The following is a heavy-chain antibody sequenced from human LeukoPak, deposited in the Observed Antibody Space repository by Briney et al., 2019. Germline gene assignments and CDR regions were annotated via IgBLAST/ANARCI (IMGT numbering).Heavy chain of an antibody. V-gene: IGHV3-48*03. Sequence: GGSLRLSCAASGFTFSNYKMTWVRQAPGKGLEWVSFISFSGNSIYYADSVKGRFTISRDNAKNSLYLQMNSLRVQDTAVYYCARARLTDYVWGRRTFDIWGQGTMVTISS. CDR2: ISFSGNSI. J-gene: IGHJ3*02. CDR3: ARARLTDYVWGRRTFDI. CDR1: GFTFSNYK. D-gene: IGHD3-16*01.